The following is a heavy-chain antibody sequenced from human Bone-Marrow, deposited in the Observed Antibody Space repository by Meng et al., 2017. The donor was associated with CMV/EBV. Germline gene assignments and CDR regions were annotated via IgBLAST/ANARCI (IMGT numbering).Heavy chain of an antibody. CDR1: SSSYY. CDR2: IYYSGST. D-gene: IGHD6-13*01. Sequence: SSSYYWGWIRQPPGKGLEWIGSIYYSGSTYYNPSLKSRVTISVDTSKNQFSLKLSSVTAADTAVYYCARESFGLIAAAGTLLWFDPWGQGTLVTVSS. J-gene: IGHJ5*02. V-gene: IGHV4-39*07. CDR3: ARESFGLIAAAGTLLWFDP.